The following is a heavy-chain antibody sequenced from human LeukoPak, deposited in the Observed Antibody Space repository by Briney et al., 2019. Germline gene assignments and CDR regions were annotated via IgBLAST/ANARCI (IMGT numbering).Heavy chain of an antibody. D-gene: IGHD3-3*01. Sequence: SQTLSLTCTVSGGSISSGDYYWGWIRQPPGKGLEWIGYIYYSGSTYYNPSLKSRVTISVDTSKNQFSLKLSSVTAADTAVYYCARKLRFLEWLPYARWFDPWGQGTLVTVSS. V-gene: IGHV4-30-4*08. CDR3: ARKLRFLEWLPYARWFDP. J-gene: IGHJ5*02. CDR2: IYYSGST. CDR1: GGSISSGDYY.